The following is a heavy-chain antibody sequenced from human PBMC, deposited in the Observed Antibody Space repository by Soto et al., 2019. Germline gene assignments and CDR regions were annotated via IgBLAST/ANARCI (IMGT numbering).Heavy chain of an antibody. Sequence: PSETLSLTCAVYGESFSGHIWTWIRQTPGKGLQWIGQINHSGSASYNPSLKSRVTKSVHTSNSQFSLKLSSVTDANTAMYYCARGKGYNWNHGWFDPWGQGTRVTVS. CDR2: INHSGSA. CDR3: ARGKGYNWNHGWFDP. V-gene: IGHV4-34*01. J-gene: IGHJ5*02. D-gene: IGHD1-20*01. CDR1: GESFSGHI.